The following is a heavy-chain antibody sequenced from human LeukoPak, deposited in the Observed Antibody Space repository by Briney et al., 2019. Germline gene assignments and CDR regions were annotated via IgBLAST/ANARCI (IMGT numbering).Heavy chain of an antibody. J-gene: IGHJ4*02. CDR1: GFTFSSYS. Sequence: GGSLRLSCAASGFTFSSYSMNWVRQAPGKGLEWVSYISSSSSTIYYADSVKGRFTISRDNAKNSLYLQMNSLRVEGTAVYYCAKDNYYDSSGYLDYWGQGTLVTVSS. CDR2: ISSSSSTI. D-gene: IGHD3-22*01. V-gene: IGHV3-48*01. CDR3: AKDNYYDSSGYLDY.